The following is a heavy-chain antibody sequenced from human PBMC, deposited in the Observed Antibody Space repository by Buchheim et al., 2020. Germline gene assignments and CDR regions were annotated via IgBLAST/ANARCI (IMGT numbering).Heavy chain of an antibody. J-gene: IGHJ4*02. CDR3: ARAGGYCSGGSCYTLIDY. Sequence: QVQLVQSGAEVKKPGASVKVSCKASGYTFTSYDINWVRQATGQGLGWMGWRNPNSGKTGYAQKFQGRVTMPRTTSISQASMELSSLRSEDTAVYYCARAGGYCSGGSCYTLIDYWGQGTL. V-gene: IGHV1-8*01. D-gene: IGHD2-15*01. CDR2: RNPNSGKT. CDR1: GYTFTSYD.